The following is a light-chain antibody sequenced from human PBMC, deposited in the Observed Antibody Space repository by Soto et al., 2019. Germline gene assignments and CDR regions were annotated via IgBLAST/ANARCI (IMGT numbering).Light chain of an antibody. CDR3: LVWDSSTAV. CDR2: RDS. Sequence: SYELTQPLSVSVALGQTARITCGGNNIGSKNVHWYQQKPGQAPVLVIYRDSNRPSGIPERFSGSNSGNTATLTISRAQAGDEADYYCLVWDSSTAVFGGGTQLTVL. V-gene: IGLV3-9*01. J-gene: IGLJ2*01. CDR1: NIGSKN.